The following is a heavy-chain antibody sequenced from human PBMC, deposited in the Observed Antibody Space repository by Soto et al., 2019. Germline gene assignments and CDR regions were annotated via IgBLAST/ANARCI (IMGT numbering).Heavy chain of an antibody. CDR3: AKESYNRRTDFDY. D-gene: IGHD3-10*01. J-gene: IGHJ4*02. Sequence: GGSLRLSCAASGFTFSSYWMTWVRQAPGKGLEWVANINQDGSEKYYMDSMKGRFTISRDNAKNSLLLQLNSLRAEDTALYYCAKESYNRRTDFDYWGQGTLVTVSS. CDR1: GFTFSSYW. CDR2: INQDGSEK. V-gene: IGHV3-7*03.